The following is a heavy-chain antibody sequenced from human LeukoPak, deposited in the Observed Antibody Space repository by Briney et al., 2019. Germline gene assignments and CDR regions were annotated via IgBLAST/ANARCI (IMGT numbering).Heavy chain of an antibody. Sequence: GGSLRLSCAASGFSFNNYGMHWVRQAPGKGLEWVAVISYDGSNKYYADSVKGRYTISRDNSKNTLYLQMNSLRAEDTAVYYCAVHPHGQQLALGYFDYWGQGTLVTVSS. J-gene: IGHJ4*02. CDR2: ISYDGSNK. CDR3: AVHPHGQQLALGYFDY. CDR1: GFSFNNYG. V-gene: IGHV3-30*03. D-gene: IGHD6-13*01.